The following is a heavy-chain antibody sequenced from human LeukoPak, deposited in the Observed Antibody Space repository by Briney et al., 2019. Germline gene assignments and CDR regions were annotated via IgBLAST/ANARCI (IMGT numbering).Heavy chain of an antibody. Sequence: PSETLSLTCTVSGGSISSSSYYWGWIRQPPGKGLEWIGSIHYSGSTYYNPSLKSRVTISVDTSKNQFSLKLSSVTAADTAVYYCARQYYDILTGYYTDYYFDYWGQGTLVTVSS. CDR2: IHYSGST. CDR1: GGSISSSSYY. J-gene: IGHJ4*02. CDR3: ARQYYDILTGYYTDYYFDY. D-gene: IGHD3-9*01. V-gene: IGHV4-39*01.